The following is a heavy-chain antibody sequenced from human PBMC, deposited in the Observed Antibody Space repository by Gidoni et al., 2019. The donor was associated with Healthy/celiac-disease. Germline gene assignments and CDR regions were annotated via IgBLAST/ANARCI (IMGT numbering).Heavy chain of an antibody. D-gene: IGHD2-15*01. CDR2: IYPGDSDT. CDR3: ARHFSDCSGGSCYLDAFDI. J-gene: IGHJ3*02. CDR1: GYSFTSYW. V-gene: IGHV5-51*01. Sequence: EVQLVQSGAEVKKPGESLKISCKGSGYSFTSYWIGWVRQMPGKGLEWWGIIYPGDSDTRYSPSFQGQVTISADKSISTAYLQWSSLKASDTAMYYCARHFSDCSGGSCYLDAFDIWGQGTMVTVSS.